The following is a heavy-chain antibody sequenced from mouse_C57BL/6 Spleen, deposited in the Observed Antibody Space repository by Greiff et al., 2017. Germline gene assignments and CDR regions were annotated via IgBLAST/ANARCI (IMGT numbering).Heavy chain of an antibody. Sequence: EVKLVESGGGLVKPGGSLKLSCAASGFTFSDYGMHWVRQAPEKGLEWVAYISSGSSTIYYADTVKGRFTLSRDNAKNTLFLQMTSLRSEDTAIYYCARDYDYECAMDYWGQGTSVTVSA. D-gene: IGHD2-4*01. CDR1: GFTFSDYG. CDR2: ISSGSSTI. CDR3: ARDYDYECAMDY. V-gene: IGHV5-17*01. J-gene: IGHJ4*01.